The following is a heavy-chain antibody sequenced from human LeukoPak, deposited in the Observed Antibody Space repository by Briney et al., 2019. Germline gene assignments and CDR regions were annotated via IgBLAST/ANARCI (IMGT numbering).Heavy chain of an antibody. V-gene: IGHV4-59*01. CDR3: ARLAYCSSTSCSIGAFDI. D-gene: IGHD2-2*01. CDR1: GGSIGSYY. J-gene: IGHJ3*02. CDR2: IYYSGST. Sequence: SETLSLTCTVSGGSIGSYYWSWIRQPPGKGLEWIGYIYYSGSTNYNPSLKSRVTISVDTSKNQFSLKLSSVTAADTAVYYCARLAYCSSTSCSIGAFDIWGQGTMVTVSS.